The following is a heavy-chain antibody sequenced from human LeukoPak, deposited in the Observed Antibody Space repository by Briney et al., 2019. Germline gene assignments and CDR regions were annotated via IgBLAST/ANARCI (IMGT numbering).Heavy chain of an antibody. CDR3: AKSVIVVVVAANFDY. D-gene: IGHD2-15*01. Sequence: GGSLRLSCAASGFTFSSYAVSWVRQAPGKGLEWVSAISGSGGSTYYADSVKGRFTISRDNSKNTLYLQMNSLRAEDTAVYYCAKSVIVVVVAANFDYWAREPWSPSPQ. V-gene: IGHV3-23*01. CDR1: GFTFSSYA. J-gene: IGHJ4*02. CDR2: ISGSGGST.